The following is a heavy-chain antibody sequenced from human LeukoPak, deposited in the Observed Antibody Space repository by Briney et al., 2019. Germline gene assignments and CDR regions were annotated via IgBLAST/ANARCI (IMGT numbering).Heavy chain of an antibody. Sequence: SETLSLTCSVSGGSISSGDYYWSWIRQPPGKGLEWIGYIYYSGSTYYNPSLKSRVTISVDTSKNQFSLKLSSVTAADTAVYYCARVGSMAYFDYWGQGTLVTVSS. D-gene: IGHD3-10*01. CDR1: GGSISSGDYY. CDR2: IYYSGST. J-gene: IGHJ4*02. V-gene: IGHV4-30-4*01. CDR3: ARVGSMAYFDY.